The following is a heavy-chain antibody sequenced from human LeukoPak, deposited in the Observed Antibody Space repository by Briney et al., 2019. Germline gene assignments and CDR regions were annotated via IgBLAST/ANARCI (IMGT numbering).Heavy chain of an antibody. D-gene: IGHD1-1*01. CDR1: GYTFTDYY. CDR2: INPNSGDT. V-gene: IGHV1-2*02. Sequence: ASVKVSYKASGYTFTDYYLHWVRQAPGQGLEWMGWINPNSGDTDYAQKFQGRVTMTRDTSISTAYMELSRLRYDDTAVYYCAVRGNGELDGFDYWGQGTLVTVSS. J-gene: IGHJ4*02. CDR3: AVRGNGELDGFDY.